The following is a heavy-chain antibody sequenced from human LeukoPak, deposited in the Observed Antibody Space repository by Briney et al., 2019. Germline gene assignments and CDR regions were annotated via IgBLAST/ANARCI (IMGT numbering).Heavy chain of an antibody. J-gene: IGHJ4*02. CDR1: GFTFSSYG. CDR2: IYYSGST. Sequence: LRLSCAASGFTFSSYGMHWVRQAPGKGLEWIGSIYYSGSTYYNPSLKSRVTISVDTSKNQFSLKLSSVTAADTAVYYCARDPRGLLWFGEFLFDYWGQGTLVTVSS. V-gene: IGHV4-39*07. D-gene: IGHD3-10*01. CDR3: ARDPRGLLWFGEFLFDY.